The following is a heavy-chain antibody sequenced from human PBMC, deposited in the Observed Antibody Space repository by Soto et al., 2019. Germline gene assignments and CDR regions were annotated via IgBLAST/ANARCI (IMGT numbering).Heavy chain of an antibody. J-gene: IGHJ1*01. CDR3: TTARGTYGAEYFQH. D-gene: IGHD4-17*01. V-gene: IGHV3-15*01. CDR1: GFTFTNAW. Sequence: GGSLRLSCAASGFTFTNAWMSWVRQAPGKGLEWVGRIKSKTDGGTTDYAAPVKGRFTISRDESKNTLYLQMNSLKTEDTAVYYCTTARGTYGAEYFQHWGQGTLVTVSS. CDR2: IKSKTDGGTT.